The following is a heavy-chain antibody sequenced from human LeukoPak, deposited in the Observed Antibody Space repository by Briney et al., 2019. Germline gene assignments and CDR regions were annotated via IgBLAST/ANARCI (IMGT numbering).Heavy chain of an antibody. V-gene: IGHV5-51*01. Sequence: GESLQISCKGSGYSFTSYWIGWVRQLPGKGLEWMGIIYPGDSDTRYSPSFQGQVTISADKSISTAYLQWSSLKASDTAMYYCARHLGEAVAGSDWFDPWGQGTLVTVSS. CDR1: GYSFTSYW. CDR2: IYPGDSDT. J-gene: IGHJ5*02. D-gene: IGHD6-19*01. CDR3: ARHLGEAVAGSDWFDP.